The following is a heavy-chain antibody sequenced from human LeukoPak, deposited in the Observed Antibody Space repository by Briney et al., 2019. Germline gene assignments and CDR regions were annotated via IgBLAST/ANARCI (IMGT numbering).Heavy chain of an antibody. CDR2: IYYSGST. J-gene: IGHJ4*02. CDR1: GGSISSYY. D-gene: IGHD6-13*01. CDR3: ARGITGITATGSE. Sequence: SETLSLTCTVSGGSISSYYWSWIRQPPGKGLEWIGYIYYSGSTNYNPSLKSRVTISVDTSKNQFSLKLSSVTAADTAVYYCARGITGITATGSEWGQGTLVTVSS. V-gene: IGHV4-59*08.